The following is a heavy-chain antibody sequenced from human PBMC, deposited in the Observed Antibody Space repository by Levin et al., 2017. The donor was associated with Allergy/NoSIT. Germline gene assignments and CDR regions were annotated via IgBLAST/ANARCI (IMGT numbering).Heavy chain of an antibody. D-gene: IGHD3-10*01. V-gene: IGHV1-18*01. CDR3: ARDYYYGSGSYRRWFDP. Sequence: GASVKVSCKASGYTFTSYGISWVRQAPGQGLEWMGWISPYNGNTNYAQKLQGRVTMTTDTSTSTAYMELRSLRSDDSAVYYCARDYYYGSGSYRRWFDPWGQGTLVTVS. CDR1: GYTFTSYG. J-gene: IGHJ5*02. CDR2: ISPYNGNT.